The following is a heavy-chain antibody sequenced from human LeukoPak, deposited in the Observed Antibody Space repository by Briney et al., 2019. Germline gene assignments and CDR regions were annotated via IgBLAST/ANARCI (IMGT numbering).Heavy chain of an antibody. D-gene: IGHD3-10*01. Sequence: SETLSLTCTVSGYSISSGYYWGWIRQPPGKGLEWIGSIYQSGSTYYNPSLKSRVTISVDTSKNQFSLKLSSVTAADTAVYYCARLTKNDSGTYRFGKKKRGYMDVWGKGTTVTISS. V-gene: IGHV4-38-2*02. CDR1: GYSISSGYY. J-gene: IGHJ6*03. CDR3: ARLTKNDSGTYRFGKKKRGYMDV. CDR2: IYQSGST.